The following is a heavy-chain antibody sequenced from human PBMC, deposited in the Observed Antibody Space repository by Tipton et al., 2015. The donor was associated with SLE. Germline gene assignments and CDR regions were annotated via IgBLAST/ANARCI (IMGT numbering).Heavy chain of an antibody. CDR2: ISHSGGH. CDR1: GGSFSGYA. J-gene: IGHJ4*02. CDR3: ARTNLIAARQRGVLDY. V-gene: IGHV4-34*01. Sequence: GLVKPSETLSLTCTISGGSFSGYAWSWIRQPPGKRLEWIGEISHSGGHNYNPSLKSRATVSLDRSNNEFSLRLNSVTAADTAVYYCARTNLIAARQRGVLDYWGQGTLVTVSS. D-gene: IGHD6-6*01.